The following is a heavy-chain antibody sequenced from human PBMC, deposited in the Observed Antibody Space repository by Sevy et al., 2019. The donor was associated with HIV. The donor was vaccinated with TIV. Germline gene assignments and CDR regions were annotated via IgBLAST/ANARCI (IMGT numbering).Heavy chain of an antibody. CDR3: AKDYARRFSTSSGEFDY. D-gene: IGHD6-6*01. J-gene: IGHJ4*02. CDR2: IRYDGSNK. V-gene: IGHV3-30*02. CDR1: GFSFSDYG. Sequence: GGSLRLSCAASGFSFSDYGMHWVRQAPGKGLEWVTLIRYDGSNKYYADSVKGRFTISRDNSKNTLYLQMNSLRAEDTAVYYCAKDYARRFSTSSGEFDYWGQGTLVTVSS.